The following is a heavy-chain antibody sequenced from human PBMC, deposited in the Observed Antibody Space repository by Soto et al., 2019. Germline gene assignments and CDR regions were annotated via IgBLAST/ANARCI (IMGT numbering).Heavy chain of an antibody. D-gene: IGHD3-10*01. CDR1: GFTFSTYA. CDR3: ARADRITYYWDY. Sequence: GGSLRLSCAASGFTFSTYAMHWVRQAPGKGLEWVAVISYDGSNKYYADSVKDRFTISRDNSKNTVYLEMNSLRAEDTAVYYCARADRITYYWDYWGQGTLVTVYS. J-gene: IGHJ4*02. CDR2: ISYDGSNK. V-gene: IGHV3-30-3*01.